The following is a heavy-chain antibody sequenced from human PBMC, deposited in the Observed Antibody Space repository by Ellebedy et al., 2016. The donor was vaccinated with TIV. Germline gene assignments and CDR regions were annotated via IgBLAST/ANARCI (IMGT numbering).Heavy chain of an antibody. CDR1: GFTFTNAW. V-gene: IGHV3-15*01. CDR2: LKRNTDGGTT. Sequence: GGSLRLXCAASGFTFTNAWMSWVRQPPGKGLEWVGRLKRNTDGGTTDYAAPVKGRFSISSDDSQNTLYLQMTSLITEDTAVYYCTTDPYGGSHFDYWGQGTLVTVSS. J-gene: IGHJ4*02. CDR3: TTDPYGGSHFDY. D-gene: IGHD4-23*01.